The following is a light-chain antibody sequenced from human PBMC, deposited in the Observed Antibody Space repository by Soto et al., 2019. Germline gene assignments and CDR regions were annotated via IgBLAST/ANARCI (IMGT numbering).Light chain of an antibody. CDR2: GNS. CDR1: SSNIGGGYD. V-gene: IGLV1-40*01. CDR3: QYSGSNPSVV. Sequence: QSVLTQPPSVSGAPGQRVTISCTGSSSNIGGGYDVHWYQQLPGTAPKLLIYGNSNRPSGVPDRFSGSKSGTSASLTISGLEAEDEADYYCQYSGSNPSVVFGGGTKLTVL. J-gene: IGLJ3*02.